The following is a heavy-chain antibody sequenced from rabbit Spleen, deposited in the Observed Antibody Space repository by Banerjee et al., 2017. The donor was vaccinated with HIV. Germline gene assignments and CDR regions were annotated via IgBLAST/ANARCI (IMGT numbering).Heavy chain of an antibody. D-gene: IGHD1-1*01. CDR3: VREVYHILGL. CDR2: IDPVFGIA. Sequence: QLVESGGGLVQPGGSLKLSCKASGFTISSYGVNWVRQAPGKGLEWIGYIDPVFGIAVYANWVNGRFTISRDNAQNTLYLQLNSLIAADTAAYFCVREVYHILGLWGPGTLVTVS. CDR1: GFTISSYG. V-gene: IGHV1S7*01. J-gene: IGHJ4*01.